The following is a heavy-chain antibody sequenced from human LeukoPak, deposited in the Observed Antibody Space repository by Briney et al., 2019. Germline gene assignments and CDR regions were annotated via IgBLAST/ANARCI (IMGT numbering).Heavy chain of an antibody. CDR3: ARLMSHWYFDL. D-gene: IGHD3-10*02. Sequence: ASETLSLTCTVSGGSISSYYWSWIRQSPGKGLEWIGYMSYSGNTNYNPSLESRVTISVDTSKNQFSLKLTSVTAADTAVYYCARLMSHWYFDLWGRGTLATVSS. CDR2: MSYSGNT. CDR1: GGSISSYY. V-gene: IGHV4-59*08. J-gene: IGHJ2*01.